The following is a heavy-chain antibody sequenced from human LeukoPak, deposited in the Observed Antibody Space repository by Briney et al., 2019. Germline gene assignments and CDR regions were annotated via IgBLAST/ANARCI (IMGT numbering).Heavy chain of an antibody. CDR1: GFTFSSYS. Sequence: GGSLRLSCAASGFTFSSYSMNWVRQAPGKGLEWVSSISSSSSYIYYADSVKGRFTISRDNAKNSLYLQMNSLRAEDTAVYYCAREGMTVTTPLNYWGQGTLVTVSS. D-gene: IGHD4-17*01. CDR3: AREGMTVTTPLNY. V-gene: IGHV3-21*01. CDR2: ISSSSSYI. J-gene: IGHJ4*02.